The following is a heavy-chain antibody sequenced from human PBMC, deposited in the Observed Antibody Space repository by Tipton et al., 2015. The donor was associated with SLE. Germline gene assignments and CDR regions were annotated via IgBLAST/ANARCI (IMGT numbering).Heavy chain of an antibody. CDR2: ISYDGSNK. CDR3: AKAGGSSWLFDI. Sequence: SLRLSCAASGFTFSSYGMHWVRQAPGKGLEWVAVISYDGSNKYYADSVKGRFTISRDNSKNTLYLQMNSLRAEDTAVYYCAKAGGSSWLFDIWGQGTMVTVSS. D-gene: IGHD6-13*01. V-gene: IGHV3-30*18. CDR1: GFTFSSYG. J-gene: IGHJ3*02.